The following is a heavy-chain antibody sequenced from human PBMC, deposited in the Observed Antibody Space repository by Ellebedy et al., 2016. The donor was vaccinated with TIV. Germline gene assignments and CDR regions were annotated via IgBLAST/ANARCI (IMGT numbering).Heavy chain of an antibody. J-gene: IGHJ4*02. Sequence: AASVKVSCKASGYTFTGYYMHWVRQAPGQGLEWMGWINPNSGGTNYAQKFQGWVNMTRDTSISTAYMELSRLRSDDTAVYYCARGEYSGYGFDYWGQGTLVTVSS. D-gene: IGHD5-12*01. CDR3: ARGEYSGYGFDY. V-gene: IGHV1-2*04. CDR1: GYTFTGYY. CDR2: INPNSGGT.